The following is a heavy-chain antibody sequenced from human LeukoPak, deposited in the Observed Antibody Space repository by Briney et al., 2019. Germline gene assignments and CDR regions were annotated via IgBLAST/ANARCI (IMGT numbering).Heavy chain of an antibody. V-gene: IGHV4-34*01. D-gene: IGHD6-13*01. CDR1: GGSFSVYY. CDR3: ARGRYSSSWYGAFDI. Sequence: SETLSLTCAVYGGSFSVYYWTWMRQPPGKGLEWMGEINHSGSTNYNPSLKSRVTISVDTSKNQFSLKLSSVTAADTAVYYCARGRYSSSWYGAFDIWGQGTMVTVSS. CDR2: INHSGST. J-gene: IGHJ3*02.